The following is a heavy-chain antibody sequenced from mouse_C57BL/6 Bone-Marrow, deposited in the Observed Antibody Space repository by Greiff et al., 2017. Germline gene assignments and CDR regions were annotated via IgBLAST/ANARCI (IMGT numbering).Heavy chain of an antibody. D-gene: IGHD2-3*01. CDR1: GYTFTSYW. Sequence: VQLQQPGAELVRPGTSVKLSCKASGYTFTSYWMHWVKQRPGQGLEWIGVIDPSDSYTNYNQKFKGKATLSVDTSSSTAYMQLSSLTSEDSAVYYCARWLLRFAYGGQGTLVTVSA. CDR3: ARWLLRFAY. CDR2: IDPSDSYT. V-gene: IGHV1-59*01. J-gene: IGHJ3*01.